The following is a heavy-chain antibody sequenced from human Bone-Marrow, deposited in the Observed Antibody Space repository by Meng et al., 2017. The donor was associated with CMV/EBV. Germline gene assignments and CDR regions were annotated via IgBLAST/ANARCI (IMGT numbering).Heavy chain of an antibody. CDR3: ARGALYYDFWSGYYTGYYYYGMDF. Sequence: GGSLRLSCAASGFTFSSYWMSWVRQAPGKGLEWVANIKQDGSEKYYVDSVKGRFTISRDNAKNSLYLQMNSPRAEDTAVYYCARGALYYDFWSGYYTGYYYYGMDFWGQGTRVTGSS. J-gene: IGHJ6*02. D-gene: IGHD3-3*01. CDR1: GFTFSSYW. CDR2: IKQDGSEK. V-gene: IGHV3-7*04.